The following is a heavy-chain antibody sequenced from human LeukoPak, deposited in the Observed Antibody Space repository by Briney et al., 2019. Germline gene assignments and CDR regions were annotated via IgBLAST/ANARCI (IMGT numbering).Heavy chain of an antibody. V-gene: IGHV3-30*18. CDR3: AKGDYGGNSHTFDI. CDR1: GFTFSAFA. J-gene: IGHJ3*02. CDR2: ILYDGSNK. Sequence: GGSLRLSCAASGFTFSAFAMHWVRQAPGKGLEWVAVILYDGSNKYYADSVKGRLTISRDNSKNTLSLQVNSLRSEDTAVYFCAKGDYGGNSHTFDIWGQGTLVTVSS. D-gene: IGHD4-23*01.